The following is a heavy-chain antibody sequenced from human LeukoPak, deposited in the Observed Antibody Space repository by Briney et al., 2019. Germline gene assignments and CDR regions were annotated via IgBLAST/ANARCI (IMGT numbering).Heavy chain of an antibody. J-gene: IGHJ6*02. CDR3: ARGNGEDCGGDCPPLQAYGMDV. CDR2: IIPIFGTA. D-gene: IGHD2-21*02. V-gene: IGHV1-69*13. CDR1: VGTFISYA. Sequence: SVNVSCKASVGTFISYAISWVRQARGRGGEWMGGIIPIFGTANYAQKFQGRVTITADESTSTAYMELSSLRSEDTAVYYCARGNGEDCGGDCPPLQAYGMDVWGQGTTVTVSS.